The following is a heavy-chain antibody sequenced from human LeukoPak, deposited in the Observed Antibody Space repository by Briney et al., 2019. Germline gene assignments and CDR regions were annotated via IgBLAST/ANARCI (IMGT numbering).Heavy chain of an antibody. CDR3: AELSITMIGGV. CDR2: ISGSGGST. D-gene: IGHD3-10*02. CDR1: GLSIADYT. Sequence: GGSLRLSCEASGLSIADYTMHWVRQVPGKGLEWVSAISGSGGSTYYADSVKGRFTISRDNSKNTLYLQMNSLRAEDTAVYYCAELSITMIGGVWGKGTTVTISS. V-gene: IGHV3-23*01. J-gene: IGHJ6*04.